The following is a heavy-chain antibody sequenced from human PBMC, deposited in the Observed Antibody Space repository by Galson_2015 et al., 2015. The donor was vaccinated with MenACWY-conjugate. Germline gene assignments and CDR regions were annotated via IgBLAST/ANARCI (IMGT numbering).Heavy chain of an antibody. D-gene: IGHD2-2*01. CDR2: IIPFLGIP. V-gene: IGHV1-69*04. CDR3: ARIGATGCGSTSCFDY. J-gene: IGHJ4*02. CDR1: GSIFNNYA. Sequence: SVKVSCKASGSIFNNYAISWVRQAPGQGLEWVGRIIPFLGIPTYAQKFQGRVTITATKSTTTVYMELSSLTSEDTAVYYCARIGATGCGSTSCFDYWGQGTLVTVSS.